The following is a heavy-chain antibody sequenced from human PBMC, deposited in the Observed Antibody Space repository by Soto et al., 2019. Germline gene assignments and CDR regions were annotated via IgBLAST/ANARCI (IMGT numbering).Heavy chain of an antibody. V-gene: IGHV1-46*01. CDR3: ARGYCSGGSCQYYYGMDV. D-gene: IGHD2-15*01. CDR1: GYTFTSYY. CDR2: INPSGSST. Sequence: ASVKVSCKASGYTFTSYYMHWVRQAPGQGLEWMGIINPSGSSTSYAQKFQGRVTMTRDTPTSTVYMELSSLRSEDTAVYYCARGYCSGGSCQYYYGMDVWGQGTTVTVSS. J-gene: IGHJ6*02.